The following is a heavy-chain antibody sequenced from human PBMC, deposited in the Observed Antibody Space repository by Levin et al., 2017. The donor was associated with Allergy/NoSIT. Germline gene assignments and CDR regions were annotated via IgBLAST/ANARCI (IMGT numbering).Heavy chain of an antibody. CDR2: IWYDGSNK. CDR3: ARDPSHYSGYDYGYFDY. V-gene: IGHV3-33*01. CDR1: GFTFSSYG. D-gene: IGHD5-12*01. Sequence: GGSLRLSCAASGFTFSSYGMHWVRQAPGKGLEWVAVIWYDGSNKYYADSVKGRFTISRDNSKNTLYLQMNSLRAEDTAVYYCARDPSHYSGYDYGYFDYWGQGTLVTVSS. J-gene: IGHJ4*02.